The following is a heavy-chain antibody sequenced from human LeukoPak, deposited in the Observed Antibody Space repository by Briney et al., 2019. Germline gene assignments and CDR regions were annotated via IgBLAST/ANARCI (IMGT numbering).Heavy chain of an antibody. J-gene: IGHJ6*03. CDR1: GFTFSDYW. CDR3: ARESSSWYSYYYYYYMDV. V-gene: IGHV3-7*01. D-gene: IGHD6-13*01. Sequence: PGGSLRLSCAASGFTFSDYWMSWVRQAPGKGLEWVANIKQDGSEKYYVDSVKGRFTISRDNAKNSLYLQMNSLRAEDTAVYYCARESSSWYSYYYYYYMDVWGKGTTVTISS. CDR2: IKQDGSEK.